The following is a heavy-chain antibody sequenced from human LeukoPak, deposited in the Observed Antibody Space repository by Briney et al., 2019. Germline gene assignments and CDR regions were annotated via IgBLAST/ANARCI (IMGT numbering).Heavy chain of an antibody. J-gene: IGHJ6*02. Sequence: GGSLRLSCAASGFTFDDYAMHWVRHAPGKGLEWVSGISWNSGSVGYADSVKGRFTSSRDNAKNSLYLQMNSLRAEDTALYYCAKEPRGAIYYYGMDVWGQGTTVTVSS. CDR3: AKEPRGAIYYYGMDV. V-gene: IGHV3-9*01. CDR1: GFTFDDYA. CDR2: ISWNSGSV. D-gene: IGHD1-26*01.